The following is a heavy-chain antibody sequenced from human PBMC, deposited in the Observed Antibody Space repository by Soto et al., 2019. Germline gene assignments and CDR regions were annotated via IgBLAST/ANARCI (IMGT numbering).Heavy chain of an antibody. Sequence: QVQLQESGPGLVRPSGTVSLTCAVSGGSISNGDWWSWVRQPPGKGLEWIGEIHHSGSTNYNPSLKSRVTMSVVPSKNLFSLTLNSVTAADTAFYYCARDQXXHPGDWGQGTLVSVSS. V-gene: IGHV4-4*02. CDR1: GGSISNGDW. J-gene: IGHJ4*02. CDR2: IHHSGST. CDR3: ARDQXXHPGD.